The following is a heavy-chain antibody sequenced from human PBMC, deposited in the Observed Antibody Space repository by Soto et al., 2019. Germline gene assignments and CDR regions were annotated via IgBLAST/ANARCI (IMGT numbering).Heavy chain of an antibody. Sequence: ASGKVSCKASGYTFISYCISWVRQAPGQGLEGMGWISAYNGNTNYAQKLQGRVTMTTDTFTSTAYMELRSLRSDDTAVYYCARIRSLGWPYLDYWGQGTLVTVSS. V-gene: IGHV1-18*01. CDR1: GYTFISYC. CDR3: ARIRSLGWPYLDY. CDR2: ISAYNGNT. J-gene: IGHJ4*02. D-gene: IGHD3-3*01.